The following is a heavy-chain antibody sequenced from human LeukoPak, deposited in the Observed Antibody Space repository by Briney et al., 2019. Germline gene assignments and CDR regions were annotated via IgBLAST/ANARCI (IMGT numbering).Heavy chain of an antibody. D-gene: IGHD2-15*01. CDR2: IYTSGST. Sequence: SETLSLTCTVPGGSISSYYWSWIRQTAGKGLEWIGRIYTSGSTNYNPSLKSRVTMSVDTAKNQFSLKLSSVTAADTAVYYCARGSPYRRYCSGGSCGDYFDYWGQGTLVTVSS. CDR1: GGSISSYY. J-gene: IGHJ4*02. V-gene: IGHV4-4*07. CDR3: ARGSPYRRYCSGGSCGDYFDY.